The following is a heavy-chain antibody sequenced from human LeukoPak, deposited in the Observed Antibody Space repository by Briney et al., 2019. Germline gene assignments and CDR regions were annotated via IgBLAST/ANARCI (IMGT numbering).Heavy chain of an antibody. V-gene: IGHV5-51*01. CDR3: ATLRPDPDYEMDYFDY. J-gene: IGHJ4*02. D-gene: IGHD4-17*01. CDR2: IYPGDSDT. Sequence: GESLKISCKGSGYSFTSYWIGWVRQMLGKGLEWMGIIYPGDSDTRYSPSFQGQVTISADKSISTAYLQWSSLKASDTAMYYCATLRPDPDYEMDYFDYWGQGTLVTVSS. CDR1: GYSFTSYW.